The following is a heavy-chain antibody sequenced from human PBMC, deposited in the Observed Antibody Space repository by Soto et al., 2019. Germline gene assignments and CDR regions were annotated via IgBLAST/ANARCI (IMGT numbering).Heavy chain of an antibody. CDR2: IYPGDSDT. J-gene: IGHJ3*02. CDR3: ARRAAAAFDAFDI. CDR1: GYSFTSYW. D-gene: IGHD6-13*01. V-gene: IGHV5-51*01. Sequence: ESLKISCKGSGYSFTSYWIGWVRQMPGKGLGWMGIIYPGDSDTRYSPSFQGQVTISADKSISTAYLQWSSLKASDTAMYYCARRAAAAFDAFDIWGQGTMVTDSS.